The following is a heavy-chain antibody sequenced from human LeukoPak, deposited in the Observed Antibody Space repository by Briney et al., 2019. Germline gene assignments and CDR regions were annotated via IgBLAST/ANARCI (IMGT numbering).Heavy chain of an antibody. CDR3: ARVLGIAVAGPQIFDY. D-gene: IGHD6-19*01. V-gene: IGHV4-34*01. J-gene: IGHJ4*02. Sequence: PSETLSLTCAVYGGSFSDYYWSWIRQPPGKGLEWIGEINHSGSTNYNPSLKSRVTISVDTSKNQFSLKLSSVTAADTAVYYCARVLGIAVAGPQIFDYWGQGTLVTVSS. CDR2: INHSGST. CDR1: GGSFSDYY.